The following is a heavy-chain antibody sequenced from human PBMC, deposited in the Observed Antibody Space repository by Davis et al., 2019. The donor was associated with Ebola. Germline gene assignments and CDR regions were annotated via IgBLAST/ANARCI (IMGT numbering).Heavy chain of an antibody. D-gene: IGHD4/OR15-4a*01. CDR2: MNPNSSNT. J-gene: IGHJ2*01. CDR3: ARPIEKRCSPGCFDL. CDR1: GYTFINND. V-gene: IGHV1-8*01. Sequence: AASVKVSCKASGYTFINNDINWVRQATGQGLEWMGWMNPNSSNTGYASKFQGRVTMTRDNSINTAYMELSSLTSEDTAVYYCARPIEKRCSPGCFDLWGRGTLVTVSS.